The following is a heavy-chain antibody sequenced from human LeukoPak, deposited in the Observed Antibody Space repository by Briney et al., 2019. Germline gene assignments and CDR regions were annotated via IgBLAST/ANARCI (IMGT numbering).Heavy chain of an antibody. CDR2: ISYSGST. CDR3: GRSDGYNFNF. Sequence: SQTLSLTCAVSGGPISGGDYYWSWSRQPPGKGLEWIGYISYSGSTYYNPSLKSRVAISIDTSKSQFSLKLSSVTAADTAVYYCGRSDGYNFNFWGQGTLVTVSS. J-gene: IGHJ4*02. V-gene: IGHV4-30-4*01. D-gene: IGHD5-24*01. CDR1: GGPISGGDYY.